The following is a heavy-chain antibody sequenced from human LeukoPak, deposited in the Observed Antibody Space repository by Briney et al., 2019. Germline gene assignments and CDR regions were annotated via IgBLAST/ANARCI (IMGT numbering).Heavy chain of an antibody. J-gene: IGHJ4*02. V-gene: IGHV3-23*01. CDR2: VSPSGDTT. Sequence: PGGSLRLSCAASGFTFSSYSMNWVRQAPGKGLEWVSSVSPSGDTTYYADSVKGRFTISRDNSKNTLYLQMNSRRAEDTAVYYCAKEGCTRCTPFVDYWGQGILVTVSS. CDR1: GFTFSSYS. CDR3: AKEGCTRCTPFVDY. D-gene: IGHD2-2*01.